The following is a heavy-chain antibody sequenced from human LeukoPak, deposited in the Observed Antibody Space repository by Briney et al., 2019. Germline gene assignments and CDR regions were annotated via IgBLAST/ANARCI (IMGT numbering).Heavy chain of an antibody. CDR2: INAYNGNT. CDR3: ARDRRDYDILTGYYRFVAFDY. CDR1: GYTFTSYG. Sequence: ASVKLSCKASGYTFTSYGISWVRQAPGQGLEWMGWINAYNGNTNYAQKLQGRVTITTDTSTSTAYMELRSLRSDDTAVYYCARDRRDYDILTGYYRFVAFDYWGQGTLVTVSS. V-gene: IGHV1-18*04. D-gene: IGHD3-9*01. J-gene: IGHJ4*02.